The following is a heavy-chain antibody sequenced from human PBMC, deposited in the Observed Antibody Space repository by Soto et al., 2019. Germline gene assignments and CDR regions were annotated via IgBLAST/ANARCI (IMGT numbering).Heavy chain of an antibody. J-gene: IGHJ4*02. CDR2: ISGSGGST. CDR3: AKSGGLGAIGLVDY. Sequence: GGSLRLSCAASGFTFSIYAMSWVRQAPGKGLEWVSAISGSGGSTYYADSVKGRFTISRDNSKNTLYLQMNSLRAEDTAVYYCAKSGGLGAIGLVDYWGQGTLVTVSS. CDR1: GFTFSIYA. V-gene: IGHV3-23*01. D-gene: IGHD1-26*01.